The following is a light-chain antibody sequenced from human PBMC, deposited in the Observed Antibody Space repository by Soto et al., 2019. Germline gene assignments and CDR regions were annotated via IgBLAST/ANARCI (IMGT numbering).Light chain of an antibody. CDR1: QSISNW. J-gene: IGKJ2*01. V-gene: IGKV1-5*01. CDR3: QQYDSYSYT. Sequence: DIQMTQSPSTLSASVGDRVTITCRASQSISNWLAWYQQKPGKAPTLLISGASSLESGVPSRFSGSGSGTEFTLTISSLQPDDFATYYCQQYDSYSYTFGQGTKLEIK. CDR2: GAS.